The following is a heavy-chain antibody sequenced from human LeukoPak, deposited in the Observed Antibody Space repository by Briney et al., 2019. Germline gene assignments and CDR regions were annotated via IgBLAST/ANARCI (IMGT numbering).Heavy chain of an antibody. Sequence: SETLSLTSAVYGGSFSGYYWSWIRQPPGKGLEWIGEINHSGSTNYNPSLKSRVTISVDTSKNQFSLKLSSVTAADTAVYYCARANGETTMIDAFDIWGQGTVVTVSS. CDR2: INHSGST. J-gene: IGHJ3*02. D-gene: IGHD3-22*01. V-gene: IGHV4-34*01. CDR3: ARANGETTMIDAFDI. CDR1: GGSFSGYY.